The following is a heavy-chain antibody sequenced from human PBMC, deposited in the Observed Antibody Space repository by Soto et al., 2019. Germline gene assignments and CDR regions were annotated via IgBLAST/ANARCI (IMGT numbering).Heavy chain of an antibody. CDR3: AKSLVVVAATTNYFDY. J-gene: IGHJ4*02. D-gene: IGHD2-15*01. CDR1: GFTFSSYA. CDR2: ISGSGGST. V-gene: IGHV3-23*01. Sequence: GGSLRLSCAASGFTFSSYAMSWVRQAPGKGLEWVSAISGSGGSTYYADSVKGRFTISRDNSKNTLYLQMNSLRAEDTAVYYCAKSLVVVAATTNYFDYWGQGTLVTVSS.